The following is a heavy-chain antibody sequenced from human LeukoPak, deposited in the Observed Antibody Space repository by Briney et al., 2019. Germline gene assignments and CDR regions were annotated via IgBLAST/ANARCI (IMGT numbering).Heavy chain of an antibody. CDR1: GGSISSYY. CDR3: ARRGDCSSTSCYLSNYMDV. V-gene: IGHV4-4*09. J-gene: IGHJ6*03. D-gene: IGHD2-2*03. Sequence: SETLSLTCTVSGGSISSYYWSWIRQPPGKGLEWIGYIYTSGSTNYNPSLKSRVTISVDTSKNQFSLKMSSVTAADTAVYYRARRGDCSSTSCYLSNYMDVWGKGTTVTVSS. CDR2: IYTSGST.